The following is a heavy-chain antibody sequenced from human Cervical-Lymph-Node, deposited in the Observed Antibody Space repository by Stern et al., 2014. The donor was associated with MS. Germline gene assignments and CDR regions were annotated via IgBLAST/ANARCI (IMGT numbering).Heavy chain of an antibody. CDR1: GGSISSSSYY. J-gene: IGHJ4*02. V-gene: IGHV4-39*01. CDR3: ARHLRISHYIGLVDY. D-gene: IGHD1-26*01. Sequence: QVQLQESGPGLVKPSETLSLTCTVSGGSISSSSYYWGWIRQPPGKGLEWIGSIYYSGSTYYNPSLKSRVTLYVDTSQNQFLLKLSSVTAADTAVYYCARHLRISHYIGLVDYWGQGTLVTVSS. CDR2: IYYSGST.